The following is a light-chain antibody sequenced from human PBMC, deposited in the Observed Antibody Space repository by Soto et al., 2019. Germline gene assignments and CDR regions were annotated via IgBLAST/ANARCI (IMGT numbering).Light chain of an antibody. CDR3: QQRSNWVT. Sequence: EIVLTQSPATLSLSPGERATLSCRASQSVSSYLAWYQQKPGQAPRLLIYDASNRATGIPARFSGSGSGTDLTLAINNREPKDFATYNSQQRSNWVTCGGGTKVDIK. V-gene: IGKV3-11*01. CDR1: QSVSSY. CDR2: DAS. J-gene: IGKJ4*01.